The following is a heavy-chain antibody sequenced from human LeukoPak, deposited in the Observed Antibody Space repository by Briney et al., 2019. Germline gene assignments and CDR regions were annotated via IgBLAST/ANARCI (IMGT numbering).Heavy chain of an antibody. V-gene: IGHV3-48*03. D-gene: IGHD3-22*01. J-gene: IGHJ4*02. CDR3: ARGADYYDSSGYYYNYFDY. Sequence: GGSLRLSCAASGFSFSSYEMNWVRQAPGKGLEWVSYISGSSSTIYYADSVKGRFTISRDNAKNSLYLQMNSLRAEDTAVYYCARGADYYDSSGYYYNYFDYWGQGTLVTVSS. CDR2: ISGSSSTI. CDR1: GFSFSSYE.